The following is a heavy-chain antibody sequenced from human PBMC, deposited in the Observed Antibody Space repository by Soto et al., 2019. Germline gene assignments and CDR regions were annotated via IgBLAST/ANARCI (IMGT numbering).Heavy chain of an antibody. Sequence: SETLSLTCTVSGGSISSYYWSWIRQPPGKGLEWTGYIYYSGSTNYNPSLKSRVTISVDTSKNQFSLKLTPVTAAETAVYYCARVRGPYGYFADVDKCGKGTLVTXS. J-gene: IGHJ4*02. CDR1: GGSISSYY. V-gene: IGHV4-59*01. D-gene: IGHD4-17*01. CDR2: IYYSGST. CDR3: ARVRGPYGYFADVDK.